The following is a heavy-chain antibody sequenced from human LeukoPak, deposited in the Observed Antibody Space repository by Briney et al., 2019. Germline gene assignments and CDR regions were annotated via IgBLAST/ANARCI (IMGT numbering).Heavy chain of an antibody. CDR3: ARRRWYGGFDF. D-gene: IGHD3-10*01. CDR1: GDSISSSAYF. Sequence: PSETLSLTCIVSGDSISSSAYFWGWIRQPPGKGLEWIGSIYYSGKTYYSASLKSRVTMSVDTSKNLFSLRLTSVTAADTAISYCARRRWYGGFDFWGQGTLVTVSS. CDR2: IYYSGKT. J-gene: IGHJ4*02. V-gene: IGHV4-39*01.